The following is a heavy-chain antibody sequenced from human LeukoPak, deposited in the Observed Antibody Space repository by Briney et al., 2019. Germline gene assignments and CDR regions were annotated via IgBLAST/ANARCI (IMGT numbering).Heavy chain of an antibody. V-gene: IGHV3-21*01. CDR3: AKDGTYYYDSSGYPQAAFDI. CDR2: ISSSSSYI. D-gene: IGHD3-22*01. Sequence: PGGSLRLSCAASGFTFSSYSMNWVGQAPGKGLEWVSSISSSSSYIYYADSVKGRFTISRDNAKNSLYLQMNSLRAEDTAVYYCAKDGTYYYDSSGYPQAAFDIWGQGTMVTVSS. J-gene: IGHJ3*02. CDR1: GFTFSSYS.